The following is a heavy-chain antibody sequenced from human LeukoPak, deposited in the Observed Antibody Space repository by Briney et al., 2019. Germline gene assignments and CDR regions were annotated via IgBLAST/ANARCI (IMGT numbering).Heavy chain of an antibody. Sequence: GGSLRLSCAASGFTFSDYGIHWVRQAPGKGLEWVSSISSSSSYIYYADSVKGRFTISRDNAKNSLYLQMNSLRAEDTAVYYCARADSGYLDYWGQGTLVTVSS. V-gene: IGHV3-21*01. D-gene: IGHD1-26*01. CDR3: ARADSGYLDY. CDR2: ISSSSSYI. CDR1: GFTFSDYG. J-gene: IGHJ4*02.